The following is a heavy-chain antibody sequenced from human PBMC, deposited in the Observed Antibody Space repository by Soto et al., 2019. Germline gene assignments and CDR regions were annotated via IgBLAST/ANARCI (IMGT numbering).Heavy chain of an antibody. Sequence: EVQLVESGEGLVQPGGSLRLSCAASGFTFSSYNIHWIRQAPGKGLEFVSAISRSGDRTYYADSVKGRFTITRDNSKNTVWLQMGSLTAEYMAVYYCARARCSSGQCYYFDYWGRGALVSVSS. CDR1: GFTFSSYN. J-gene: IGHJ4*02. CDR2: ISRSGDRT. CDR3: ARARCSSGQCYYFDY. V-gene: IGHV3-64*02. D-gene: IGHD2-15*01.